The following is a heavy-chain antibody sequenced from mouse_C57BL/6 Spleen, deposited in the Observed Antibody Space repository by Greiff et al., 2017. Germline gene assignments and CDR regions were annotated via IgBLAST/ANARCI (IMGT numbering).Heavy chain of an antibody. D-gene: IGHD3-2*02. CDR2: ISDGGSYT. CDR1: GFTFSSYA. CDR3: ARDQGKPLDY. V-gene: IGHV5-4*03. Sequence: EVKVVESGGGLVKPGGSLKLSCAASGFTFSSYAMSWVRQTPEKRLEWVATISDGGSYTYYPDNVKGRSTISTDNAKNNLYLQMSHLKSEDTAMYYCARDQGKPLDYWGQGTTLTVSS. J-gene: IGHJ2*01.